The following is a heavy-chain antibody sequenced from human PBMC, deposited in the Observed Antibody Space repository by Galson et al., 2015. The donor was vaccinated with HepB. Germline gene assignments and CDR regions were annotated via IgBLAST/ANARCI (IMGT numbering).Heavy chain of an antibody. Sequence: SVKVSCKASGYTFTTYGINWVRQAPRQGLEWMGWISVYNGNTNYAQKFQGRVTMTTDTSTSTAYMELKTLRSDDTAVYYCARDRGYSGSYYGFDYWGQGTLVTVSS. CDR1: GYTFTTYG. D-gene: IGHD1-26*01. J-gene: IGHJ4*02. CDR3: ARDRGYSGSYYGFDY. CDR2: ISVYNGNT. V-gene: IGHV1-18*04.